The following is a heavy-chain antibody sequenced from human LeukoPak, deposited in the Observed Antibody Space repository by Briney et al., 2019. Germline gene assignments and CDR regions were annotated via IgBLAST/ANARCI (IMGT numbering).Heavy chain of an antibody. V-gene: IGHV5-51*01. CDR3: ARQSYSSGWYTGYYFDY. CDR2: IYPGDSDT. CDR1: GYSFTSYW. Sequence: GESLKISCKGSGYSFTSYWIGWVRQVPGKGLEWMGIIYPGDSDTRYSPSFQGQVTISADKSISTAYLQWSSLKASDTAMYYCARQSYSSGWYTGYYFDYWGQGTLVTVSS. J-gene: IGHJ4*02. D-gene: IGHD6-19*01.